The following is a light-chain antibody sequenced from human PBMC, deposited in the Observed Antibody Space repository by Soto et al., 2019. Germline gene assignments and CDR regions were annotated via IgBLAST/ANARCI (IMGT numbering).Light chain of an antibody. CDR3: QQSYIFPST. J-gene: IGKJ1*01. CDR1: QNINNY. V-gene: IGKV1-39*01. CDR2: GAS. Sequence: DVEMTQSPSSLSSSVGDRATFTCRASQNINNYLNWYQQKPGTDPRLLIHGASTLKSGVPSRFSGGGSGTDFTLTITSLQPQDFATYSCQQSYIFPSTFGPGTKVEV.